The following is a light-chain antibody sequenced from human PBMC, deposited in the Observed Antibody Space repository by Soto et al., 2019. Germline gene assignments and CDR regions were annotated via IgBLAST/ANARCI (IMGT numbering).Light chain of an antibody. V-gene: IGLV1-40*01. CDR1: SSNIGAGYG. J-gene: IGLJ3*02. CDR3: QSYDNSLSGWV. CDR2: GNS. Sequence: QSVLTQPPSVSGAPGQRVTISCTGSSSNIGAGYGVHWYQQLPGTAPKLLIYGNSNRPSGVPDRFSGSKSGTSASLAITGLQAEDEADYYCQSYDNSLSGWVFGGGTKLTVL.